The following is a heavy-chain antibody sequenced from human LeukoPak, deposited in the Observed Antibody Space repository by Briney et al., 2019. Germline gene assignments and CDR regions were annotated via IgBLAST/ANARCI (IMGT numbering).Heavy chain of an antibody. J-gene: IGHJ6*02. V-gene: IGHV4-59*10. CDR1: GGSFSGYY. Sequence: SETLSLTCAVYGGSFSGYYWSWIRQPAGKGLEWIGRIYTSGSTNYNPSLKSRVTMSVDTSKNQFSLKLSSVTAADTAVYYCASSTYYYYGMDVWGQGTTVTVSS. CDR3: ASSTYYYYGMDV. CDR2: IYTSGST. D-gene: IGHD5/OR15-5a*01.